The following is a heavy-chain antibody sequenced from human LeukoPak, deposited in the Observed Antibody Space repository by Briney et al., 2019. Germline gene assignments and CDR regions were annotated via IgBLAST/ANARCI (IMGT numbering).Heavy chain of an antibody. CDR2: IYYSGST. J-gene: IGHJ4*02. V-gene: IGHV4-39*07. CDR3: AKYYYDNSGFYHGFDY. Sequence: SETLSLTCTVSGGSISGTSYYWGWIRQPPGKRLERIGSIYYSGSTYYTPSLKSRVTISVDTSKNQFSLRLSSVTAADTAMYYCAKYYYDNSGFYHGFDYWGQGTLVTVSS. CDR1: GGSISGTSYY. D-gene: IGHD3-22*01.